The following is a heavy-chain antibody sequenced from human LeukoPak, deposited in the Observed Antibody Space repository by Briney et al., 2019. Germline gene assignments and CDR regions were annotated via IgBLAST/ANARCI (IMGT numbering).Heavy chain of an antibody. CDR2: IWYDGSNK. J-gene: IGHJ4*02. CDR1: RFTFSSHG. V-gene: IGHV3-30*02. Sequence: GGTLRLSCAPSRFTFSSHGMHWSRQARGHGLELCTFIWYDGSNKFYADSVKGRFLVSRDNSTNTLYLQMSSLRAEDTAVYYCAKDWNQQWTIDYCGQGTLVTVSS. D-gene: IGHD6-19*01. CDR3: AKDWNQQWTIDY.